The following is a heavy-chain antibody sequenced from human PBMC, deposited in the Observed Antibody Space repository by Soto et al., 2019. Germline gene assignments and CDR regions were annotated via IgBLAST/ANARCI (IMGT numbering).Heavy chain of an antibody. CDR1: GFNFSDHY. J-gene: IGHJ4*02. Sequence: PGGSLRLSCAASGFNFSDHYMNWVRQAPGKGLEWVSYISGSSRYTNFADSVKGRFTIPRDNAKSSLYLQMNSLRVEDTAVYYCARHISGWHYYDYWGRGTPGTV. CDR3: ARHISGWHYYDY. CDR2: ISGSSRYT. V-gene: IGHV3-11*06. D-gene: IGHD6-19*01.